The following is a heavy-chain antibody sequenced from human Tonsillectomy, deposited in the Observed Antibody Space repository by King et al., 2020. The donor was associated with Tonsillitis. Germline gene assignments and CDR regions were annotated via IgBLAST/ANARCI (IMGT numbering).Heavy chain of an antibody. D-gene: IGHD3-3*01. J-gene: IGHJ6*03. CDR2: INHSGST. CDR1: GGSFSGYY. Sequence: VQLQQWGAGLLKPSETLSLPCAVCGGSFSGYYWSWIRQPPGKGLEWFGEINHSGSTNYNASLKSRVSISVDTSKIQFSLKLSSVTAADTAVYYCARGPPILRFVEGPTYYMDVWGKGTTVTVSS. CDR3: ARGPPILRFVEGPTYYMDV. V-gene: IGHV4-34*01.